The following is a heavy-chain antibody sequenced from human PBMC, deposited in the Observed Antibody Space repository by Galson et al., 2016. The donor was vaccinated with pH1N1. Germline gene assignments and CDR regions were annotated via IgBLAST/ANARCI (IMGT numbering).Heavy chain of an antibody. CDR2: IISILGTP. Sequence: SVKVSCKASGGTFSSNAISWVRQGPGQGLEWVGGIISILGTPDFAQKFQGRVTTSADRSTGTFYMELSSLRSEDTAVYFCARSLGSGWPWGAFDLWGQGTMVTVSS. V-gene: IGHV1-69*10. CDR3: ARSLGSGWPWGAFDL. J-gene: IGHJ3*01. CDR1: GGTFSSNA. D-gene: IGHD6-19*01.